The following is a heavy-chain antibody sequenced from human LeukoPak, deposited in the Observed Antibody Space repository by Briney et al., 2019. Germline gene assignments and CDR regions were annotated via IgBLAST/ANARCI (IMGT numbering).Heavy chain of an antibody. CDR3: ARIYYFDTNGYGAYFDS. CDR2: INPHSGGT. CDR1: GFTFTEYY. Sequence: ASVKVSCKASGFTFTEYYIHWVRQAPGQGLEWMGWINPHSGGTNSAEKFQDRFTMTRDTSVSTVYMELCRLRHDDTAIYYCARIYYFDTNGYGAYFDSWGQGTLLTVSS. V-gene: IGHV1-2*02. D-gene: IGHD3-22*01. J-gene: IGHJ4*02.